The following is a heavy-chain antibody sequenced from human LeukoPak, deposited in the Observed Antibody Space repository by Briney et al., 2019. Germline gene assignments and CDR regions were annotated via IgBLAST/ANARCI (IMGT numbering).Heavy chain of an antibody. V-gene: IGHV4-34*01. CDR3: ARYRAAAGTPIYY. Sequence: SETLSLTCAVYGGSFSGYYWSWIRQPPGKGLEWIGEINHSGSTNYNPSLKSRVTISVDTSKNQFSLKLSSVTAADTAVYYCARYRAAAGTPIYYWGQGTLVTVSS. CDR2: INHSGST. CDR1: GGSFSGYY. J-gene: IGHJ4*02. D-gene: IGHD6-13*01.